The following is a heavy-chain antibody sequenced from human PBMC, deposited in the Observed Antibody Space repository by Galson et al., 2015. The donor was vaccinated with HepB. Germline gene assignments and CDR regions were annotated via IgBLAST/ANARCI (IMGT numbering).Heavy chain of an antibody. CDR1: GFTFSSYS. CDR2: ISSSSSTI. D-gene: IGHD3-22*01. J-gene: IGHJ4*02. CDR3: ARDPEYYYDSSGYFDY. V-gene: IGHV3-48*01. Sequence: SLRLSCAASGFTFSSYSMNWVRQAPGKGLEWVSYISSSSSTIYYADSVKGRFTISRDNAKNSLYLQMNSLRAEDTAVYYCARDPEYYYDSSGYFDYWGQGTLVTVSS.